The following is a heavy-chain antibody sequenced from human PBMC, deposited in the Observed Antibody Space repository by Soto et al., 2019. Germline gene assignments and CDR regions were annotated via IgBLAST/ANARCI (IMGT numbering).Heavy chain of an antibody. J-gene: IGHJ5*02. Sequence: GESLKISCKTSGYSFTSYWIGWVRQRPGKGLEWMGVIYPFDSDTRYSPSFQGHVTISADKSISTAYLQWSSLEASDTAMYFCARQPNIGGDLYYLDPWGLGTRVTVPS. CDR1: GYSFTSYW. D-gene: IGHD2-8*01. CDR2: IYPFDSDT. CDR3: ARQPNIGGDLYYLDP. V-gene: IGHV5-51*01.